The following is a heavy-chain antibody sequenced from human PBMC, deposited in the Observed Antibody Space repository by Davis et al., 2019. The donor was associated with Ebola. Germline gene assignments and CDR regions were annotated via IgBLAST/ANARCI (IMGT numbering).Heavy chain of an antibody. CDR2: IKQDGSEK. CDR1: GFTFNTFW. CDR3: AKDQRVSV. J-gene: IGHJ4*02. Sequence: GESLKISCAASGFTFNTFWITWVRQAPGKGLEWVANIKQDGSEKYLVDSVKGRFTISRDNARNSLYLQMNSLRAEDTAVYYCAKDQRVSVWGQGTLVTVSS. V-gene: IGHV3-7*01. D-gene: IGHD1-1*01.